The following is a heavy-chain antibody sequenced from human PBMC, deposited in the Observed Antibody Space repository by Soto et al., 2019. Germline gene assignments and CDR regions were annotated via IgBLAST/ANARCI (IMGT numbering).Heavy chain of an antibody. D-gene: IGHD3-3*01. CDR3: ARSGFLEWLADYSNYHMDV. Sequence: QVQLVQSGAEVKKPGASVKVSCKASGYTFTSYGISWVRQAPGQGLEWMGWISSYNGHTNYAQKLQGRVTMTTDTSTRTVYMELRSLRSDDTAVYFCARSGFLEWLADYSNYHMDVWGQGTTVTVSS. CDR2: ISSYNGHT. V-gene: IGHV1-18*01. CDR1: GYTFTSYG. J-gene: IGHJ6*02.